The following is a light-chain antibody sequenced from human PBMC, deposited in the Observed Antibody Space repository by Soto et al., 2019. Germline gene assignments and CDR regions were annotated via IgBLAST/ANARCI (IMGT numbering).Light chain of an antibody. CDR1: SGSVSTSYY. CDR3: VLYMGSGIPVV. V-gene: IGLV8-61*01. CDR2: STN. J-gene: IGLJ2*01. Sequence: QTVVTLEPSFSVSPGGTVTLTCGLSSGSVSTSYYPSWYQQTPGQAPRTLIYSTNTRSSGVPDRFSGSILGNKAALTITGAQADDESDYYCVLYMGSGIPVVFGGGTKLTVL.